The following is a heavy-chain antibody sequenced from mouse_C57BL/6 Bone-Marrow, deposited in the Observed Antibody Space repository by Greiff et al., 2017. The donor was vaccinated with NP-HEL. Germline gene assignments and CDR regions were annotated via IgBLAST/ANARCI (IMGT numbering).Heavy chain of an antibody. CDR3: AMVTTGYYYAMDY. J-gene: IGHJ4*01. V-gene: IGHV5-17*01. CDR2: ISSGSSTI. Sequence: EVMLVESGGGLVKPGGSLKLSCAASGFTFSDYGMHWVRQAPEKGLEWVAYISSGSSTIYYADTVKGRFTISRDNAKNTLFLQMTSLRSEDTAMYYCAMVTTGYYYAMDYWGQGTSVTVSS. D-gene: IGHD2-2*01. CDR1: GFTFSDYG.